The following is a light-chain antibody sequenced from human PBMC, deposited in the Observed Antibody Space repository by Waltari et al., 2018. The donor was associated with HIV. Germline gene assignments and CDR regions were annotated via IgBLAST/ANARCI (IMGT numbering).Light chain of an antibody. CDR2: GAS. CDR1: QSVSTN. J-gene: IGKJ3*01. V-gene: IGKV3-15*01. CDR3: QQYYFPQT. Sequence: IVMTQSPATLSVSPGERATLSCRASQSVSTNLAWYQQKPGQAPRLLISGASTRATGLPARFSGSGSGTEFTLTISSLQSEDFAVYFCQQYYFPQTFGPGTKVDI.